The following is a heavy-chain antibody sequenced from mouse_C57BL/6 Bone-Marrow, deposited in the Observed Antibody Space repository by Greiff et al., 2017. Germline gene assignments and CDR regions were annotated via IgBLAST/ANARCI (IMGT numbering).Heavy chain of an antibody. CDR3: ARKANYDGAWFAY. D-gene: IGHD1-1*01. CDR1: GYTFTDYN. V-gene: IGHV1-22*01. CDR2: INPNNGGT. Sequence: EVKLQQSGPELVKPGASVKMSCKASGYTFTDYNMHWVKQSHGKSLEWIGYINPNNGGTSYNQKFKGKATLTVNKSSSTAYMELRSLTSEDSAVYYCARKANYDGAWFAYWGQGTLVTVSA. J-gene: IGHJ3*01.